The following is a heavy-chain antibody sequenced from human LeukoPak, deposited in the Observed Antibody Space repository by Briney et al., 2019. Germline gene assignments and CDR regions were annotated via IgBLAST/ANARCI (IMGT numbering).Heavy chain of an antibody. CDR1: GFTFSSYS. V-gene: IGHV3-48*01. J-gene: IGHJ3*02. D-gene: IGHD6-13*01. CDR3: ARDLSPTHWRAAGRTNAFDI. Sequence: GGSLRLSCAASGFTFSSYSMNWVRQAPGKGLEWVSYISSSSSTIYYADSVKGRFTISRDNAKNSLYLQMNSLRAEDTAVYYCARDLSPTHWRAAGRTNAFDIWGQGTMVTDSS. CDR2: ISSSSSTI.